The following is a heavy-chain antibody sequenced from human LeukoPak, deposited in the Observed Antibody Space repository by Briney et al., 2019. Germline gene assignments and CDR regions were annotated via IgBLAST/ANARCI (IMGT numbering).Heavy chain of an antibody. CDR2: IIPIFGTA. D-gene: IGHD3-9*01. CDR3: ARGPYYDILTGWNGMDV. V-gene: IGHV1-69*06. J-gene: IGHJ6*04. Sequence: ASVRVSYKASGRTFGSYAISWVRQAPGQGLEWMGGIIPIFGTANYAQKFQGRVTITADKSTSTAYMELSSLRSEDTAVYYCARGPYYDILTGWNGMDVWGKGTTVTVSS. CDR1: GRTFGSYA.